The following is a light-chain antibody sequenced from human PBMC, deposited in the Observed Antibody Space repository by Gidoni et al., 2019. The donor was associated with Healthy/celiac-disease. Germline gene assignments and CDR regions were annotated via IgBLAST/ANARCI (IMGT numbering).Light chain of an antibody. CDR1: SSDVGGYNY. CDR3: SSYTSSSTLV. V-gene: IGLV2-14*03. Sequence: QSALTQPASVSGSPGHSITISCTGTSSDVGGYNYVSWYQQHPGKAPKLMIYDVSNRPTGVSNRFSGSKSGNTASLTISGLQAEDEADYYCSSYTSSSTLVFGTGTKV. J-gene: IGLJ1*01. CDR2: DVS.